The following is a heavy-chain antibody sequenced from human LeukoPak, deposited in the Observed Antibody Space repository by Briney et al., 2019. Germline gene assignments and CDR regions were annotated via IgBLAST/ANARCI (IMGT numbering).Heavy chain of an antibody. D-gene: IGHD1-1*01. CDR3: AKVDNWKYGHHDF. V-gene: IGHV3-23*01. CDR2: ISGSDGTT. J-gene: IGHJ4*02. CDR1: GFTFSSYA. Sequence: GGSLRLSCAASGFTFSSYAMSWARQAPGKGLGWVSAISGSDGTTYYADSVKGRFTISRDNSKYTLSLQMNSLRAEDTAVYYCAKVDNWKYGHHDFWGQGTLVTVSS.